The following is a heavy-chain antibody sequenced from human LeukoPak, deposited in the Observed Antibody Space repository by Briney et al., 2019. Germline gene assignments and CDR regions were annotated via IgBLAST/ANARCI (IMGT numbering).Heavy chain of an antibody. Sequence: GESLKISCKGSGYSFNTYWIGWVRQMPGKGLEWMGIIYPGDSDTRYSPSFQGQVTISADKSISTAYLQWSSLKASDTAMYYCARRITMVRGVIKYFDYWGQGTLVTVSS. CDR2: IYPGDSDT. V-gene: IGHV5-51*01. J-gene: IGHJ4*02. CDR1: GYSFNTYW. CDR3: ARRITMVRGVIKYFDY. D-gene: IGHD3-10*01.